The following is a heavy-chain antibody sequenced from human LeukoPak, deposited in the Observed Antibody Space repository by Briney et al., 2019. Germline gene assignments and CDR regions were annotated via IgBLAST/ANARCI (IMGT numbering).Heavy chain of an antibody. D-gene: IGHD6-19*01. CDR2: IIPIFGIA. V-gene: IGHV1-69*04. Sequence: SVKVSCKASGGTFSSYAISWVRQAPGQGLEWMGRIIPIFGIASYAQKFQGRVTITADKSTSTAYMELSSLRSEDTAVYYCARGFSGRGTSGSSNFDYWGQGTLVTVSS. CDR3: ARGFSGRGTSGSSNFDY. CDR1: GGTFSSYA. J-gene: IGHJ4*02.